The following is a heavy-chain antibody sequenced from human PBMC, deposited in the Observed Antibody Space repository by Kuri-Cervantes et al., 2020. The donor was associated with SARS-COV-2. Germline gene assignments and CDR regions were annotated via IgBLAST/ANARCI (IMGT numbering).Heavy chain of an antibody. J-gene: IGHJ4*02. D-gene: IGHD3-22*01. CDR2: ISAYKGNT. CDR1: GYTFNSYG. CDR3: ARGVPYYFDGTVSLRYYLDY. V-gene: IGHV1-18*01. Sequence: ASVKVSCKASGYTFNSYGVSWVRQAPGQGLEWMGWISAYKGNTNYAQKFQGRVTFSTDTFTTTSYMELRSLRSDDTAVYYCARGVPYYFDGTVSLRYYLDYWGQGTLVTVSS.